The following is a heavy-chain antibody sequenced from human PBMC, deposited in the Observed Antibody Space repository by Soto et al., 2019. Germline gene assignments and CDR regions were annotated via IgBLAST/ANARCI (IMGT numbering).Heavy chain of an antibody. CDR3: ARGSPGSGSYYEPWFDP. CDR2: IYYSGST. J-gene: IGHJ5*02. V-gene: IGHV4-31*03. CDR1: GGSISSGGYY. Sequence: SETLSLTCTVSGGSISSGGYYWSWIRQHPGKGLEWIGYIYYSGSTYYNPSLKSRVTISVDTSKNQFSLKLSSVTAADTAVYYCARGSPGSGSYYEPWFDPWGQGTLVTVSS. D-gene: IGHD3-10*01.